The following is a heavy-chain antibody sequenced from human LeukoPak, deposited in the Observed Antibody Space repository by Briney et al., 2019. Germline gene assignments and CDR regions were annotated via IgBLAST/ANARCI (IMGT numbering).Heavy chain of an antibody. CDR1: GYSISSGYY. Sequence: SETLSLTCTVSGYSISSGYYWGWTRQPPGKGLEWIGSIYHSGSTYYNPSLKSRVTISVVTSKNQFSLKLSSVTAADTAVYYCARDLRLRLYYFDYWGQGTLVTVSS. CDR2: IYHSGST. J-gene: IGHJ4*02. CDR3: ARDLRLRLYYFDY. V-gene: IGHV4-38-2*02. D-gene: IGHD3-10*01.